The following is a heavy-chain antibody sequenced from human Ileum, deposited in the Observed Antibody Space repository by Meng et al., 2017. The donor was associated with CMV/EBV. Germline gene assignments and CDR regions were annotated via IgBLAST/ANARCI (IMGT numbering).Heavy chain of an antibody. CDR3: AGFPHCSSTSCYLLPGGGSTMDV. V-gene: IGHV4-59*01. Sequence: SETLSLTCTVSGGSISSYFWSWIRQSPGKGLEWIGYIHYRGSTNYKPSLKSRVAMSVDTYMKQFSLRLTSVTAADTAVYYCAGFPHCSSTSCYLLPGGGSTMDVWGQGTTVTVSS. CDR1: GGSISSYF. CDR2: IHYRGST. J-gene: IGHJ6*02. D-gene: IGHD2-2*01.